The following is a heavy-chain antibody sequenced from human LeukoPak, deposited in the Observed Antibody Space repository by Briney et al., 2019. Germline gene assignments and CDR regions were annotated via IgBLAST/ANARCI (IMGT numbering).Heavy chain of an antibody. V-gene: IGHV3-21*01. CDR2: ISSSSSYI. Sequence: GGSLRLSSAASGFTFSSYSMNWVRQAPGKGLEWVSSISSSSSYIYYADSVKGRFTISRDNAKNSLYLQMNSLRAEDTAVYYCARDVWDVGYYWGQGTLVTVSS. D-gene: IGHD1-26*01. CDR1: GFTFSSYS. J-gene: IGHJ4*02. CDR3: ARDVWDVGYY.